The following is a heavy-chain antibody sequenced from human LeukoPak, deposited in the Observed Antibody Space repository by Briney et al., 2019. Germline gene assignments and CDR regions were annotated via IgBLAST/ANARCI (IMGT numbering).Heavy chain of an antibody. V-gene: IGHV3-74*01. CDR2: INPDGSVT. CDR3: ARGGSVVVPADSPFDY. J-gene: IGHJ4*02. CDR1: GFTLSAYW. D-gene: IGHD2-2*01. Sequence: GGSLRLSCAASGFTLSAYWIHWVRQAPGKGLVWVARINPDGSVTDYADSVKGRFTISRDNAKNTLYLQMNSLRAEDTAVYYCARGGSVVVPADSPFDYWGQGTLVTVSS.